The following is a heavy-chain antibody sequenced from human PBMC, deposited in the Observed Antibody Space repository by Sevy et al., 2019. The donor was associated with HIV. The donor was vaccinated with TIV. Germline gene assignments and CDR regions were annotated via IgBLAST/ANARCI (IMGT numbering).Heavy chain of an antibody. CDR3: TRDMYGIDY. Sequence: GGSLRLSCAASGFTFTNYWMHWVRQAPGKGLVWVSRVDNDGSGTNYADSVKGRFTIPRDNAKNTVYLQMNSLRAEYTAVYYCTRDMYGIDYWGQGTLVTVSS. D-gene: IGHD2-8*01. CDR2: VDNDGSGT. V-gene: IGHV3-74*01. CDR1: GFTFTNYW. J-gene: IGHJ4*02.